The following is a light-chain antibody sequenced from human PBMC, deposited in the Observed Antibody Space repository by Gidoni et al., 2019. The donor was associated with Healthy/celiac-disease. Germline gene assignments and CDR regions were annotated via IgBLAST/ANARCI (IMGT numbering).Light chain of an antibody. CDR3: AAWDDSLSAWV. V-gene: IGLV1-47*01. J-gene: IGLJ3*02. CDR2: RNN. Sequence: QSVLTQPPSASATPGQRATIPCSGSSSNIGSNYVYWYQQRPGTAPKLPIYRNNQRPSGVPDRFSGSKSGTSASLAISGLRSEDEADYYCAAWDDSLSAWVFGGGTKLTVL. CDR1: SSNIGSNY.